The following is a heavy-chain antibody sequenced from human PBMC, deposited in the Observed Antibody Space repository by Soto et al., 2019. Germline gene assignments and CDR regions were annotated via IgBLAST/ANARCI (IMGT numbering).Heavy chain of an antibody. CDR2: IIPIFGTA. CDR3: ARDLASSDNDDLYGMDG. Sequence: GASVKVSCKASGGTFSSYAISWVRQAPGQGLEWMGGIIPIFGTANYAQKFQGRVTITADESTSTAYMELSSLKSEDTAVYYCARDLASSDNDDLYGMDGWGQGTTVTVSS. D-gene: IGHD4-17*01. CDR1: GGTFSSYA. V-gene: IGHV1-69*13. J-gene: IGHJ6*02.